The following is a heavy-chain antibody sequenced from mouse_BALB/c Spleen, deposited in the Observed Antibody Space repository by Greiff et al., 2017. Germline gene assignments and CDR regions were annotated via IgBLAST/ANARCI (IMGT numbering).Heavy chain of an antibody. Sequence: EVMLVESGGGLVQPKGSLKLSCAASGFTFNTYAMNWVRQAPGKGLEWVARIRSKSNNYATYYADSVKDRFTISRDDSQSMLYLQMNNLKTEDTAMYYCVRHRYDGRGYAMDYWGQGTSVTVSS. D-gene: IGHD2-14*01. CDR3: VRHRYDGRGYAMDY. CDR1: GFTFNTYA. V-gene: IGHV10-1*02. CDR2: IRSKSNNYAT. J-gene: IGHJ4*01.